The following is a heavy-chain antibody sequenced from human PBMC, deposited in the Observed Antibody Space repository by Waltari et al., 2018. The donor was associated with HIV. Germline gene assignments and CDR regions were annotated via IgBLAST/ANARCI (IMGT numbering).Heavy chain of an antibody. D-gene: IGHD3-3*01. J-gene: IGHJ4*02. CDR3: ARIFSPQSLDFDS. Sequence: QVQLQESGPGLVKPSETLSLTGTVPGVSITNYYWSWSRQPPGKGLEWVGSLYDTGNTNSNPSLKGRVAISVDTSKNQFSLKLTSITAADTAVYFCARIFSPQSLDFDSWGQGILVTVSS. V-gene: IGHV4-59*01. CDR1: GVSITNYY. CDR2: LYDTGNT.